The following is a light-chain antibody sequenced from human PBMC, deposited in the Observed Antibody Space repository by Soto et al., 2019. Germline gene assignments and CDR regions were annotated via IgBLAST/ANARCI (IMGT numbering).Light chain of an antibody. J-gene: IGKJ5*01. Sequence: EIVLTQSPGTLSLSPGERATLSCRASQSVSSSYLAWYQQKPGQAPRLLIYGASSRATGIPDRFSGSGSGTDFPLNISRLEPEDFAVYYCQQYGSSPITFGQGTRLEIE. CDR3: QQYGSSPIT. CDR1: QSVSSSY. V-gene: IGKV3-20*01. CDR2: GAS.